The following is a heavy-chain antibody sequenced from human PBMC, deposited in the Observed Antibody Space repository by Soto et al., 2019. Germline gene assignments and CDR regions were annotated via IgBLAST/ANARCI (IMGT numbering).Heavy chain of an antibody. J-gene: IGHJ4*02. CDR1: GYTFTSYA. CDR2: INAGNGNT. Sequence: ASVKVSCKASGYTFTSYAMHWVRQAPGQRLEWMGWINAGNGNTKYSQKFQGRVTITRDTSASTAYMELSSLRSEDTAVYYCARPGIEPAAEYYFDYWGQGTLVTVSS. V-gene: IGHV1-3*01. D-gene: IGHD2-2*01. CDR3: ARPGIEPAAEYYFDY.